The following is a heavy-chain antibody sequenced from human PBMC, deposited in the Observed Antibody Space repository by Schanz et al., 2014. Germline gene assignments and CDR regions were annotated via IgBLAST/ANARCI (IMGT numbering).Heavy chain of an antibody. CDR2: ISHDGYST. D-gene: IGHD1-1*01. J-gene: IGHJ4*02. CDR1: GFTFSTFA. Sequence: VQLVESGGGLVQPGRSLRLSCAASGFTFSTFAMHWVRQAPGKGLEYVSAISHDGYSTYYADSVKGRFTISRDNAKNSLYLEMNSLRAEDTALYYCARDRRNADLDYWGQGTLVTVSS. CDR3: ARDRRNADLDY. V-gene: IGHV3-64*04.